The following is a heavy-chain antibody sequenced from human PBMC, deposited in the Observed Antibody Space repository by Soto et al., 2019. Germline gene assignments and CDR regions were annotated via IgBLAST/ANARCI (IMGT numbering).Heavy chain of an antibody. J-gene: IGHJ4*02. Sequence: EVQLVESGGGLVQPGGSLRLSCAASGFTFSSYAMHWVRQAPGKGLEYVSAISSYGGSTYYANSVKGRFTISRDNSKNTLYLQMGSLRAGDMAVYYCARDPDSSGYYYFDYWGQGTLVTVSS. CDR3: ARDPDSSGYYYFDY. CDR1: GFTFSSYA. CDR2: ISSYGGST. V-gene: IGHV3-64*01. D-gene: IGHD3-22*01.